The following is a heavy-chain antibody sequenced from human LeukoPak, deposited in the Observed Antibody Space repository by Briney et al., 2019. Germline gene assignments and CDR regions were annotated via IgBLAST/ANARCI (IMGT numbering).Heavy chain of an antibody. CDR1: GFTFSSYS. D-gene: IGHD6-6*01. CDR3: ARDHLAPYFASYSSSSGTFDY. Sequence: PGGSPRLSCAASGFTFSSYSMNWVRQAPGKGLEWVSSISSSSSYIYYADSVKGRFTISRDNATNSLSLQMNSLRAEDTAVYYCARDHLAPYFASYSSSSGTFDYWGQGTLVTVSS. J-gene: IGHJ4*02. CDR2: ISSSSSYI. V-gene: IGHV3-21*01.